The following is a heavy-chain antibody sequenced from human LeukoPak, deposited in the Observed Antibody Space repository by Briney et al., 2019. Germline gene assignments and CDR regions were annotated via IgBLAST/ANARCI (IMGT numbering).Heavy chain of an antibody. J-gene: IGHJ4*02. D-gene: IGHD3-3*01. CDR3: ARYYGDYFDY. CDR2: ISTYNGNT. CDR1: GGTFSSYA. Sequence: GSSVKVSCKASGGTFSSYAISWVRQAPGQGLEWMGWISTYNGNTHYAQKLQGRVTMTTDTSTSTAYMELRSLRSDDTAVYFCARYYGDYFDYWGQGTLVTVSS. V-gene: IGHV1-18*01.